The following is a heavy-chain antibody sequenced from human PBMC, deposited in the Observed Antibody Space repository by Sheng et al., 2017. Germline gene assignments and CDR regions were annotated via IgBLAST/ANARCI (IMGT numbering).Heavy chain of an antibody. J-gene: IGHJ4*02. V-gene: IGHV3-30-3*01. CDR3: ARVFSGYDSPFDY. CDR1: GFTFRNYA. D-gene: IGHD5-12*01. Sequence: QVQLVESGGGVVQPGRSLRLSCAASGFTFRNYALHWVRQAPGKGLEWVGVMSYDGGSRFYADSVRGRFTISRDNSKNTLYLQMNNVRGEDTAVYYCARVFSGYDSPFDYWGQGTLVTVSS. CDR2: MSYDGGSR.